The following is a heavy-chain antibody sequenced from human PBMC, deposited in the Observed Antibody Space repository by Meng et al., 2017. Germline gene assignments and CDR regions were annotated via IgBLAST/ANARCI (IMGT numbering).Heavy chain of an antibody. CDR3: TTEFATMGAFDI. Sequence: EVQLVEAGGGLVKPGGSLRLSCVASGFRVTDAWMSWVRQAPGKGLEWVGRINSNSDGGTTDYAAPVKGRFTISRDDSKNTLYLQMNSLKTEDTAVYYCTTEFATMGAFDIWGQGTMVTVSS. CDR1: GFRVTDAW. J-gene: IGHJ3*02. V-gene: IGHV3-15*01. CDR2: INSNSDGGTT. D-gene: IGHD5-12*01.